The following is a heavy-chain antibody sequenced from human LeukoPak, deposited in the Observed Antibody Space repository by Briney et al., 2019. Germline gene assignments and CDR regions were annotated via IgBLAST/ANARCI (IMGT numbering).Heavy chain of an antibody. CDR2: IYYSGST. CDR1: SGSISNFY. J-gene: IGHJ4*02. V-gene: IGHV4-59*01. Sequence: SETLSLTCTVSSGSISNFYWSWIRQPPGKGLEWIGYIYYSGSTNCNPSLKGRVTISVDTSKNQFSLKLTSVTPADTAVYYCARVDSGSHYYFDYWGQGTLVTVSS. CDR3: ARVDSGSHYYFDY. D-gene: IGHD3-10*01.